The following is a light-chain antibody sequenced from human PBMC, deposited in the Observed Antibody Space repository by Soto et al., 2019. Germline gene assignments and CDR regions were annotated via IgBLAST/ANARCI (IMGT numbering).Light chain of an antibody. V-gene: IGKV1-27*01. CDR1: QAISND. Sequence: DIQMTQSPSSLSASVGDRVTITCRASQAISNDLAWYQQKPGKVPKLLIYAASTLQSGVPSRFSGSGSGTDFTLSISSLQTEDVASYCCQKYNGVPLTFGGGTKVEIK. J-gene: IGKJ4*01. CDR2: AAS. CDR3: QKYNGVPLT.